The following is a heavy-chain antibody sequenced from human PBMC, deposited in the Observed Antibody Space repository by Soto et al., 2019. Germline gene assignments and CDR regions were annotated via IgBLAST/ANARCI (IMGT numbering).Heavy chain of an antibody. V-gene: IGHV3-64D*06. Sequence: GGSLRLSCSASGCPFSSYAMSWVLQAPGKGLQYVSAISDNGGSSTYYADSVKGRFTISRDNSRNTLYLQMSSLRADDTAIYYCGKGLRYSYTFGLDVWGQGTTVTVYS. J-gene: IGHJ6*02. CDR2: ISDNGGSST. D-gene: IGHD5-18*01. CDR1: GCPFSSYA. CDR3: GKGLRYSYTFGLDV.